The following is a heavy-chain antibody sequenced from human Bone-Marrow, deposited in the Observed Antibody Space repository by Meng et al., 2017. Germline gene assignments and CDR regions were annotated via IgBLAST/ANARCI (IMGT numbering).Heavy chain of an antibody. J-gene: IGHJ4*02. CDR1: GYTFTGYY. CDR2: INPNSGGT. D-gene: IGHD3-22*01. V-gene: IGHV1-2*02. Sequence: ASVKVSCKASGYTFTGYYMHWVRQAPGQGLEWMGWINPNSGGTNYAQKFQGRVTMTRDTSISTAYMELSSLRSEDTAVYYCARTYYDDIGSYFDYWGQGTLVTVSS. CDR3: ARTYYDDIGSYFDY.